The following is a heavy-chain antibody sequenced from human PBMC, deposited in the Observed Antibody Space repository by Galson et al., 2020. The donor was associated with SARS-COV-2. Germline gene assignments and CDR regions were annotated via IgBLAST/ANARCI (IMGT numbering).Heavy chain of an antibody. CDR2: ITINSYI. CDR1: GFTFSSYG. D-gene: IGHD3-10*01. V-gene: IGHV3-21*01. J-gene: IGHJ4*02. Sequence: GESLKISCAASGFTFSSYGMNWVRQAPGKGLEWVSSITINSYIYYADSVKGRFTISRDNAKNALYLQMNSLRVDDTAVYYCARGSAVQGGWGQGTLVTVSS. CDR3: ARGSAVQGG.